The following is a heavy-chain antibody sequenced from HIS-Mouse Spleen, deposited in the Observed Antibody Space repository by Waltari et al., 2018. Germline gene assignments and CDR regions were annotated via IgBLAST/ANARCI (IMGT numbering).Heavy chain of an antibody. J-gene: IGHJ5*02. CDR2: IYSNGGN. CDR3: ARSPYYDFWSGYSDNWFDP. V-gene: IGHV4-31*03. D-gene: IGHD3-3*01. CDR1: GGSISSGGYY. Sequence: QVQLQESGPGLVKPSQTLSLTCTVSGGSISSGGYYWSWIRQHPGKGREWIGYIYSNGGNYSNPTLKSRVTISVDTSKNQFSLKLSSVTAADTAVYYCARSPYYDFWSGYSDNWFDPWGQGTLVTVSS.